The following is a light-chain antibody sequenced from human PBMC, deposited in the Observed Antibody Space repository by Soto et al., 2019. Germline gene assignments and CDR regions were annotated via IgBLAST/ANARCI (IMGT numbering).Light chain of an antibody. CDR3: QQRSNWPT. Sequence: EIVLTQSPATLSLSPGERATLSCRASQSVSSYLAWYQQKPGQAPRLLIYDASNRATDIPARFSGSGSGTEFTLTISSLEPEDFAVYYCQQRSNWPTFGQGTKVDIK. J-gene: IGKJ1*01. CDR2: DAS. CDR1: QSVSSY. V-gene: IGKV3-11*01.